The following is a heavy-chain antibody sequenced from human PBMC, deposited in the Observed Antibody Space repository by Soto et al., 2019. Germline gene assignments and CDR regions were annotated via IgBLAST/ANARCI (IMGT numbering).Heavy chain of an antibody. Sequence: ASVKVSCKASGGTFSSYAISWVRQAPGQGLEWMGGIIPIFGTANYAQKFQGRVTITADESTSTAYMELSSLRSEDTAVYYCARGGSYSYYFDYLGQATLVTVSS. CDR2: IIPIFGTA. D-gene: IGHD2-15*01. CDR3: ARGGSYSYYFDY. CDR1: GGTFSSYA. J-gene: IGHJ4*02. V-gene: IGHV1-69*13.